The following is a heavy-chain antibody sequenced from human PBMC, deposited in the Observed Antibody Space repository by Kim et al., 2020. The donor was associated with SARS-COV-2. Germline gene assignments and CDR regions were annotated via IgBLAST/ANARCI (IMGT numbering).Heavy chain of an antibody. V-gene: IGHV4-59*08. Sequence: LKSRVSISVDTSKNQFSLKLSSVTAADTAVYYGARQVNTAMVRGPYYFDYWGQGTLVTVSS. J-gene: IGHJ4*02. D-gene: IGHD5-18*01. CDR3: ARQVNTAMVRGPYYFDY.